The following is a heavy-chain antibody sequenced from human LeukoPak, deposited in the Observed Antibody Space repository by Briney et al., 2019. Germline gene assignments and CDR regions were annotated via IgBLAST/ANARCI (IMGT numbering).Heavy chain of an antibody. V-gene: IGHV3-23*01. CDR3: AKDDGIGDYGFDY. J-gene: IGHJ4*02. CDR2: ISGSGGST. CDR1: GFTFSSYA. D-gene: IGHD4-17*01. Sequence: GGSLRLSYAASGFTFSSYAMSWVRQAPGKGLEWVSAISGSGGSTYYADSVKGRFTISRDNSKNTLYLQMNSLRAEDTAVYYCAKDDGIGDYGFDYWGQGTLVTVSS.